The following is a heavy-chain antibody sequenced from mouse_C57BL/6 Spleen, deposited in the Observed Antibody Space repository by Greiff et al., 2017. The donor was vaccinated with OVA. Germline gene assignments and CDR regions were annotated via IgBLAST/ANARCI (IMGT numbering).Heavy chain of an antibody. Sequence: VQLQQSGPELVKPGASVKISCKASGYTFTDYYMNWVKQSHGKSLEWIGDINPNNGGTSYNQKFKGKATLTVDKSSSTAYMELRSLTSEDSAVYDCARDYGSSYVWFAYWGQGTLVTVSA. D-gene: IGHD1-1*01. CDR1: GYTFTDYY. CDR2: INPNNGGT. V-gene: IGHV1-26*01. J-gene: IGHJ3*01. CDR3: ARDYGSSYVWFAY.